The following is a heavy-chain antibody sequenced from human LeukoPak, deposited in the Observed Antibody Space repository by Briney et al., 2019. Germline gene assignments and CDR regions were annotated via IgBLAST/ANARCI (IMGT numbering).Heavy chain of an antibody. D-gene: IGHD6-6*01. J-gene: IGHJ4*02. V-gene: IGHV4-34*01. CDR2: ANHSGST. CDR3: ARGRIAARLCYFGY. CDR1: GGSFSGYY. Sequence: SETLSLTCAVYGGSFSGYYWSWIRQSPGEGLEWIGEANHSGSTNYNPSLKSRVTISPDTSKNQFSLKLRYVTAADTAVYYCARGRIAARLCYFGYWGQGTLVTVSS.